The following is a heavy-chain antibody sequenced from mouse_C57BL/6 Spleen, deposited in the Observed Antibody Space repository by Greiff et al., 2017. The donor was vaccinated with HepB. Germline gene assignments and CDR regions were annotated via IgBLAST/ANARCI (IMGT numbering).Heavy chain of an antibody. CDR3: ARCCGCSYWYFDV. D-gene: IGHD6-1*01. CDR2: IDPSDSYT. CDR1: GYTFTSYW. Sequence: QVQLQQPGAELVKPGASVKLSCKASGYTFTSYWMQWVKQRPGQGLEWIGEIDPSDSYTNYNQKFKGKATLTVDTSSSTAYMLLSSLTSEDSAVYYCARCCGCSYWYFDVWGTGTTVTVSS. J-gene: IGHJ1*03. V-gene: IGHV1-50*01.